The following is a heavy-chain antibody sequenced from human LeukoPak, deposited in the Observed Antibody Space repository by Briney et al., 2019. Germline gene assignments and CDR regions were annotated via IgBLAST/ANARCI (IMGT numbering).Heavy chain of an antibody. CDR2: VSGSGGET. V-gene: IGHV3-23*01. D-gene: IGHD3-10*01. CDR3: AKADGSGSLDY. Sequence: PGGSLRLSCAASGFTFSSYDLTWVRQAPGKGLERVSGVSGSGGETVYADSVKGRFTISRDNSKNTLYLQMNRLRAEDTAVYYCAKADGSGSLDYWGQGTLVTVSS. J-gene: IGHJ4*02. CDR1: GFTFSSYD.